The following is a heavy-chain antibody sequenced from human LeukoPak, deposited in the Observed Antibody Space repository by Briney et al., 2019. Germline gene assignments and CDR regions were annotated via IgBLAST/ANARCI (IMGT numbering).Heavy chain of an antibody. CDR3: TKGKPGHCSDSHCYPALFIDY. D-gene: IGHD2-15*01. CDR2: ISGSGGST. CDR1: GFSFSIHS. J-gene: IGHJ4*02. Sequence: GGSLRLSCAASGFSFSIHSMSWVRQVPGKGLEWVSAISGSGGSTYYADSVKGRFAISRDNSKNTLYLQINSLRAEDTAVYYCTKGKPGHCSDSHCYPALFIDYWGRGTLVTVSS. V-gene: IGHV3-23*01.